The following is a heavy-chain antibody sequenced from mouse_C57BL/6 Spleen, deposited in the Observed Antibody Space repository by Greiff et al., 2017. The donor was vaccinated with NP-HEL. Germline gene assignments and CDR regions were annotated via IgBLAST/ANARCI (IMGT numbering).Heavy chain of an antibody. CDR1: GYAFSSYW. J-gene: IGHJ3*01. CDR2: IYPGDGDT. Sequence: QVQLQQSGAELVKPGASVKISCKASGYAFSSYWMNWVKQRPGKGLEWIGQIYPGDGDTNYNGKFKGKATLTADKSSSTAYMQLSSLTSEDSAVYFCGRRGDDKGGWFAYWGQGTLVTVSA. D-gene: IGHD2-2*01. V-gene: IGHV1-80*01. CDR3: GRRGDDKGGWFAY.